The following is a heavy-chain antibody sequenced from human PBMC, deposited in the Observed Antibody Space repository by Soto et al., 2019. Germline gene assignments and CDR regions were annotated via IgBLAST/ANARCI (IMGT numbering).Heavy chain of an antibody. J-gene: IGHJ4*02. CDR1: GFTFSSYN. D-gene: IGHD2-2*01. Sequence: GGSLRLSCAACGFTFSSYNMNWVRQAPGKGLEWVSFITSSSNTIYYADSVKGRFTISRDNAKNSLYPQMNSLRAEDTAVYYCARDTTSWFYWGQGTLVTVSS. V-gene: IGHV3-48*01. CDR3: ARDTTSWFY. CDR2: ITSSSNTI.